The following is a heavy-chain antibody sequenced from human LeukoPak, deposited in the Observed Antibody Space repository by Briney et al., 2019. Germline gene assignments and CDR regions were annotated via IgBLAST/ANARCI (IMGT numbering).Heavy chain of an antibody. CDR3: ARDSPVERLFDY. CDR2: IYYSGST. J-gene: IGHJ4*02. V-gene: IGHV4-59*01. CDR1: GGSISSYY. Sequence: KPSETLSLTCTVSGGSISSYYWSWIRQPPGKGLEWIGYIYYSGSTNYNPSLKSRVTISVDTSKNQFSLKLSSVTAADTAVYYCARDSPVERLFDYWGQGTPVTVSS. D-gene: IGHD1-1*01.